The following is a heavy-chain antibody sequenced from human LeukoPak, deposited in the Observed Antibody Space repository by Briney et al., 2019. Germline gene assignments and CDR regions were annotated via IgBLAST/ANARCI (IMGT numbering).Heavy chain of an antibody. D-gene: IGHD3-10*01. CDR1: GFTFNSYG. CDR3: AKDGYYYGTGSHLDY. Sequence: GGSLRLSCAASGFTFNSYGMHWVRQAPGKGLVWVAVISYDGSNKYYADSVKGRFTISRDNSKNTLYLQMNSLRAEDTAVYYCAKDGYYYGTGSHLDYWGQGTLVTVSS. V-gene: IGHV3-30*18. CDR2: ISYDGSNK. J-gene: IGHJ4*02.